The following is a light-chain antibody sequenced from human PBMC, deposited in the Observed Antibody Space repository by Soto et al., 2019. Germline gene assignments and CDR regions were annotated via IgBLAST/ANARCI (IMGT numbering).Light chain of an antibody. CDR1: QDISSY. V-gene: IGKV1-9*01. CDR3: QQLNSYIFT. J-gene: IGKJ5*01. Sequence: DIQLTQSASFLSASVLCRCTITCRASQDISSYLGWYQQKPGEAPKLLIYGASTLQSGVPSRFSGSGSGTEFTLTISSLQPEDFASYYCQQLNSYIFTFGQGTRLEI. CDR2: GAS.